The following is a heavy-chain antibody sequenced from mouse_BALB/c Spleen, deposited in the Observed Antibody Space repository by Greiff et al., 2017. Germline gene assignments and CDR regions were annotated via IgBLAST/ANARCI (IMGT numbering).Heavy chain of an antibody. Sequence: VQLQQSGAELVKPGASVKLSCTASGFNIKDTYMHWVRQAPEKGLEWVAYISSGSSTIYYADTVKGRFTISRDNPKNTLFLQMTSLRSEDTAMYYCARGNCFDYWGQGTTLTVSS. CDR3: ARGNCFDY. V-gene: IGHV5-17*01. CDR2: ISSGSSTI. J-gene: IGHJ2*01. CDR1: GFNIKDTY.